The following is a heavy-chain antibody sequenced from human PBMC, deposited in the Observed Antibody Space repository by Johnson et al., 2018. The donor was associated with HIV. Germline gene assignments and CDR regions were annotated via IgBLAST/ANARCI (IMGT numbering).Heavy chain of an antibody. CDR3: TTVGGAFDI. V-gene: IGHV3-15*01. D-gene: IGHD3-16*01. Sequence: EVQLVESGGGLVQPGGSLRLSCEASGFTFSNAWMSWVRQAPGKGLEWVGRVKRKSDGGTTDYAAPVKGRFTISRDDSKNTLYLQMNSLKTEDTAVYYCTTVGGAFDIWGQGTMVTVSS. J-gene: IGHJ3*02. CDR2: VKRKSDGGTT. CDR1: GFTFSNAW.